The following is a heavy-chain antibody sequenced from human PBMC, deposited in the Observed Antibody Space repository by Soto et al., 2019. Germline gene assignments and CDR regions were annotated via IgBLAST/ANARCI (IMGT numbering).Heavy chain of an antibody. Sequence: PGGSLRLSCAASGFTFSSYAMSWVRQAPGKGLEWFSVIRSSGDRTYYADSVKGRFTISRDNSKNTLYMQMNSLRAEDTAVYYCAKQQGPGTPYYYAMDVWGQGTTVTVSS. J-gene: IGHJ6*02. V-gene: IGHV3-23*01. D-gene: IGHD1-1*01. CDR1: GFTFSSYA. CDR3: AKQQGPGTPYYYAMDV. CDR2: IRSSGDRT.